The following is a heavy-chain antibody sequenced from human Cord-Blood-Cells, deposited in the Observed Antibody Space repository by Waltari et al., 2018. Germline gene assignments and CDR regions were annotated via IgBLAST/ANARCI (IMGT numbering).Heavy chain of an antibody. Sequence: VPLQPPRPGLVQPSGTLSPSCAVSGRPLGSGNRASWVRQPPRKGLEWIGEIYHSGSTNYNPSLKSRVTISVDKSKNQFSLKLSSVTAADTAVYYCAGAFDWGPYDYWGQGTLVTVSS. CDR3: AGAFDWGPYDY. D-gene: IGHD3-9*01. J-gene: IGHJ4*02. V-gene: IGHV4-4*02. CDR2: IYHSGST. CDR1: GRPLGSGNR.